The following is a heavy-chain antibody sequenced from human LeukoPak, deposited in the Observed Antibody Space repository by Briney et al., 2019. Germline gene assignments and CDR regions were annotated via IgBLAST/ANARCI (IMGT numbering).Heavy chain of an antibody. Sequence: GGSLRLSCAASGFPFNTYPMHWVRQAPGKGLEWVALVSSDGNSKYYAGSVKGRFTISRDNSKDMMYLQVDSLRTEDTAIYYCARGGYIDALNCWGRGTLVTVSS. CDR2: VSSDGNSK. V-gene: IGHV3-30*04. D-gene: IGHD5-24*01. CDR1: GFPFNTYP. CDR3: ARGGYIDALNC. J-gene: IGHJ4*02.